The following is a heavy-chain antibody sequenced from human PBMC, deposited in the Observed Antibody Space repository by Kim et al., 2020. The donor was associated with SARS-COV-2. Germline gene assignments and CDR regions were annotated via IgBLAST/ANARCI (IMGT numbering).Heavy chain of an antibody. D-gene: IGHD3-10*02. CDR2: ISWDGGST. CDR3: AKDMLFGELFEVAFDI. CDR1: GFTFDDYT. Sequence: GGSLRLSCAASGFTFDDYTMHWVRQAPGKGLEWVSLISWDGGSTYYADSVKGRFTISRDNSKNSLYLQMNSLRTEDTALYYCAKDMLFGELFEVAFDIWGQGTMVTVSS. V-gene: IGHV3-43*01. J-gene: IGHJ3*02.